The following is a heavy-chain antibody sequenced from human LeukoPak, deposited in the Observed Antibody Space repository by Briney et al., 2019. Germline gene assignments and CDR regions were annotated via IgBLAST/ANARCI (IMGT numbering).Heavy chain of an antibody. CDR2: IYPNSGGT. D-gene: IGHD3-10*01. CDR1: GYTFTGYF. J-gene: IGHJ4*02. V-gene: IGHV1-2*02. Sequence: ASVTVSCKASGYTFTGYFIHWVRQAPGKGLEWMGWIYPNSGGTNCAQKFQGRVSMTRDTSISTAYMELSRLRSDDTAVYYCARDLRAYGSVRLRQLSFDYWGQGTLVTVSS. CDR3: ARDLRAYGSVRLRQLSFDY.